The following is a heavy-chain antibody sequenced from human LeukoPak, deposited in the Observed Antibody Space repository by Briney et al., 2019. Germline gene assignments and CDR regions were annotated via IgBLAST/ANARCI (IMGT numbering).Heavy chain of an antibody. CDR2: ISGSGGST. V-gene: IGHV3-23*01. D-gene: IGHD6-19*01. Sequence: GGSLRLSCVASGFTFSSYAMHWVRQTPGKGLEWVSAISGSGGSTYYADSVKGRFTISRDNSKNTLYLQMNSLRAEDTAVYYCARRSGIAVAGAFDYWGQGTLVTVSS. CDR1: GFTFSSYA. J-gene: IGHJ4*02. CDR3: ARRSGIAVAGAFDY.